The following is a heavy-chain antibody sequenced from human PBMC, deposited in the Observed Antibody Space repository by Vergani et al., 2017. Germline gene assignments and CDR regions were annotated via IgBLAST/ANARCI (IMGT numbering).Heavy chain of an antibody. V-gene: IGHV3-23*01. D-gene: IGHD3-22*01. J-gene: IGHJ4*02. CDR3: AKDNVPGYYDSSGYCDY. CDR2: ISGSGGFT. Sequence: EVQLLESGGNLVQPGGSLRLSCAASGFTFTNFAMTWVRQAPGEGLEWVSGISGSGGFTYHADSVKGRFTISRDNSKNTMFLQMNNLRAEDTAVYYCAKDNVPGYYDSSGYCDYWGQGTLVTVSS. CDR1: GFTFTNFA.